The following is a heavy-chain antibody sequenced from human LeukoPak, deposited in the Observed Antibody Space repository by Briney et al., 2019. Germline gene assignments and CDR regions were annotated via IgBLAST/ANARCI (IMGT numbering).Heavy chain of an antibody. CDR2: IYYSGST. V-gene: IGHV4-61*05. CDR3: ARGDDYVWGSYRYAFDI. CDR1: GGSISSSNFR. D-gene: IGHD3-16*02. Sequence: PSETLSLTCTVSGGSISSSNFRWGWIRQPPGKGLEWIGYIYYSGSTNYNPSLKSRVTISVDTSKNQFSLKLSSVTAADTAVYYCARGDDYVWGSYRYAFDIWGQGTMVTVSS. J-gene: IGHJ3*02.